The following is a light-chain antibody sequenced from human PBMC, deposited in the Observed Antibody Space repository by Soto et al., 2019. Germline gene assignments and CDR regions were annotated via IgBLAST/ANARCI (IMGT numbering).Light chain of an antibody. CDR1: QSISTF. CDR3: KKYNNWLRR. J-gene: IGKJ1*01. V-gene: IGKV3-15*01. CDR2: GSY. Sequence: ELVLTHSPAARSVAPGEGAIRSFIASQSISTFLAWYQQKPGQATRLLIYGSYTRATGIKARFSGSGSGTEVTLTISSMQPEDFAAYYCKKYNNWLRRCGHGTTVDIK.